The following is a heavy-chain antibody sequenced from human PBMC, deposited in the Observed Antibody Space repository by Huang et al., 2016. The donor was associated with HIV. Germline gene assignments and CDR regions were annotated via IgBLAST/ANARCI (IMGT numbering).Heavy chain of an antibody. D-gene: IGHD5-18*01. J-gene: IGHJ5*02. Sequence: QVLLVQSGAEVRKPGSSVKVSCTAFGGTFSSYAISWVRQAPGQGLGWMGGSIPIFSTANYTQKFQGRVTITVDESTNTGYMELTRLTSEDTAVYYCARTAYSYGFRQGYNWFDPWGQGTPVTVSS. CDR2: SIPIFSTA. V-gene: IGHV1-69*13. CDR1: GGTFSSYA. CDR3: ARTAYSYGFRQGYNWFDP.